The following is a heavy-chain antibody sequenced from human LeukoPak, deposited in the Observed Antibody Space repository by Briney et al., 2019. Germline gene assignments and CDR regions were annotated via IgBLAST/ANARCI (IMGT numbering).Heavy chain of an antibody. V-gene: IGHV3-21*01. CDR1: GFTFSNYA. CDR2: ISGSSTYI. D-gene: IGHD6-19*01. CDR3: ARALEPSIAVIDY. J-gene: IGHJ4*02. Sequence: GGSLRLSCAASGFTFSNYAMHWVRQTPGKGLDWVSSISGSSTYIYYADSVKGRFTISRDNAKNSLYLQMNSLRAEDTAVYYCARALEPSIAVIDYWGQGTLVTVSS.